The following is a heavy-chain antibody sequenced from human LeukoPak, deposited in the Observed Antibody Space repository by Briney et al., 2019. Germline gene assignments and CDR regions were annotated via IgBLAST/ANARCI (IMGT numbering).Heavy chain of an antibody. V-gene: IGHV1-8*03. Sequence: ASVTVSCKASGYTFTSYDINWVRQAPGQGLEWMGWMNPNSGNTGYAQKFQGRVTITRNTSISTAYMELSSLRSEDTAVYYCARDSSGNTYYYYYYMDVWGKGTTVTVSS. CDR3: ARDSSGNTYYYYYYMDV. CDR1: GYTFTSYD. D-gene: IGHD6-6*01. CDR2: MNPNSGNT. J-gene: IGHJ6*03.